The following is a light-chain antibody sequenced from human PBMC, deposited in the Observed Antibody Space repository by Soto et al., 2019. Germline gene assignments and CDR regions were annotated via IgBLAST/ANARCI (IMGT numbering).Light chain of an antibody. CDR1: TSDIGSYNY. Sequence: QSVLTQPASVSGSPGQSSTVSCTGTTSDIGSYNYVSWYQQHPGKAPKLIIYEVNNRPSGISNRFSGSKSGSAASLTISGLQAEDEADYYCASFTTSSTRVFGTGTKVTVL. CDR2: EVN. J-gene: IGLJ1*01. CDR3: ASFTTSSTRV. V-gene: IGLV2-14*01.